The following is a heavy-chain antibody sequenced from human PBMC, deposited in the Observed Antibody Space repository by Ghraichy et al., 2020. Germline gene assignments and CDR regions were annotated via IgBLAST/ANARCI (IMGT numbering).Heavy chain of an antibody. V-gene: IGHV3-48*02. CDR3: VRYMPVAGTPHFDY. CDR1: GFTFSSYS. CDR2: ISSSGLTI. J-gene: IGHJ4*02. Sequence: GGSLRLSCAASGFTFSSYSMYWVRQAPGKGLEWVSYISSSGLTIYYADSVRGRFTISRDNAKNSLYLQMNSLRDEDTAVYYCVRYMPVAGTPHFDYWGQGTLVTVSS. D-gene: IGHD6-19*01.